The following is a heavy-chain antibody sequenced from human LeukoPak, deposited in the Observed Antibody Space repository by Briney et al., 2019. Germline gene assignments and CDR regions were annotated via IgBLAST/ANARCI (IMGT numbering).Heavy chain of an antibody. V-gene: IGHV3-30-3*01. CDR1: GFTFSSYA. D-gene: IGHD1-26*01. CDR2: ISYDGSNK. CDR3: ARDFFSGIVEATENFDY. J-gene: IGHJ4*02. Sequence: PGGSLRLSCAASGFTFSSYAMHWVRQAPGKGLEWVAVISYDGSNKYYADSVKGRFTISRDNSKNTLYLQMNSLRAEDTAVYYCARDFFSGIVEATENFDYWGQGTLVTVSS.